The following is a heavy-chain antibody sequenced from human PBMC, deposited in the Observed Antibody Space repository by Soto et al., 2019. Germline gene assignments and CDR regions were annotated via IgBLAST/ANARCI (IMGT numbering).Heavy chain of an antibody. J-gene: IGHJ6*02. D-gene: IGHD2-15*01. CDR1: GFAFSSYG. V-gene: IGHV3-30*18. CDR2: ISYDGSNK. Sequence: GGSLILSCAATGFAFSSYGIHGVRQAPGNGRKIVAVISYDGSNKYYADSEKGQFTISRDNSKNTLYLQMNSLSAEDTAVYYWAKVGVVVVADTYLLDYDMHDWGQGTTVTVSS. CDR3: AKVGVVVVADTYLLDYDMHD.